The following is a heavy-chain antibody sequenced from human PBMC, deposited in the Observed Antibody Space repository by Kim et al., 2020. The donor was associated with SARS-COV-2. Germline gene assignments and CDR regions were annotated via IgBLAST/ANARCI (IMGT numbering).Heavy chain of an antibody. J-gene: IGHJ6*02. CDR1: GGTFGNYG. CDR3: ARARTGSLYYYFGMDV. Sequence: SVKVSCKTSGGTFGNYGFAWVRLAPGQGLEWMGGIIPVSDTRDYAQKFQGRLTFTADGSTSTSYMELTTLKSDDTAVYYCARARTGSLYYYFGMDVWGPGTTVTVSS. CDR2: IIPVSDTR. D-gene: IGHD1-1*01. V-gene: IGHV1-69*13.